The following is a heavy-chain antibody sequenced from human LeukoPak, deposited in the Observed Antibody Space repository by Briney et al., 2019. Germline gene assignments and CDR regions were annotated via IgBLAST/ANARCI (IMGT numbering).Heavy chain of an antibody. D-gene: IGHD3-10*01. CDR1: GFTFSGYG. Sequence: PGGSLRLSCAASGFTFSGYGMHWVRQAPGKGLEWVAVIWYDGSNKYYADSVKGRFTLSRDNSKNTLYLQMNSLRAEDTAVYYCARDKRRFGESRRDNWFDPWGQGTLVTVSS. CDR2: IWYDGSNK. J-gene: IGHJ5*02. V-gene: IGHV3-33*01. CDR3: ARDKRRFGESRRDNWFDP.